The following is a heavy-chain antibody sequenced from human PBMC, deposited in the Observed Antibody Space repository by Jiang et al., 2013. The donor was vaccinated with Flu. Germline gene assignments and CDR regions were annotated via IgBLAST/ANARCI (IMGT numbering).Heavy chain of an antibody. CDR1: GFTFSTYA. Sequence: VQLVESGGGVVQPGRSLRLSCAASGFTFSTYAIHWVRQGPGKGLEWVALTSDDGINKYYADSVKGRFTISRDNSKNTLYLQMNSLTTEDTAIYYCAKTLSYDYGDFDAFDTWGLGTMVTVSS. D-gene: IGHD4-17*01. CDR3: AKTLSYDYGDFDAFDT. CDR2: TSDDGINK. V-gene: IGHV3-30*18. J-gene: IGHJ3*02.